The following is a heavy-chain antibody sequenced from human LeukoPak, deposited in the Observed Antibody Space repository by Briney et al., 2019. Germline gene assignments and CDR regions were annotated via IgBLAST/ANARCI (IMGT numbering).Heavy chain of an antibody. J-gene: IGHJ6*02. Sequence: GGSLRLSCAASGFTFSSYGMHWVRQAPGKGLEWVAFIRYDGSNKYYADSVKGRFTISRDNSKNTLYLQMNSLRAEDTAVYYCARDPYCSGGSCYYYYYGMDVWGQGTTVTVSS. CDR3: ARDPYCSGGSCYYYYYGMDV. CDR1: GFTFSSYG. D-gene: IGHD2-15*01. CDR2: IRYDGSNK. V-gene: IGHV3-30*02.